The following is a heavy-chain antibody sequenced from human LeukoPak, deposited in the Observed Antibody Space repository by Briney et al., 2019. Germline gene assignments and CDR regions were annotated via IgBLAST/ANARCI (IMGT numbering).Heavy chain of an antibody. Sequence: GGSLRLSCAASGFTFSSYSMNWVRQAPGKGLEWVSSISSSSSYIYYADSVKGRFTISRDNAKKSLFLQMNSLRAEDTAVYYCASPPSVDSSSPYYFEYWGQGTLVTVSS. V-gene: IGHV3-21*01. CDR2: ISSSSSYI. CDR1: GFTFSSYS. J-gene: IGHJ4*02. CDR3: ASPPSVDSSSPYYFEY. D-gene: IGHD6-6*01.